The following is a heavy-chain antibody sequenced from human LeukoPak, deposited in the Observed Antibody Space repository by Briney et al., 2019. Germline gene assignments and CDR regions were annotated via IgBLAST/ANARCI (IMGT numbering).Heavy chain of an antibody. CDR2: ISSGGSSI. V-gene: IGHV3-48*03. CDR1: GFTFSNYE. CDR3: ARDSRGYDSRLHDY. D-gene: IGHD3-22*01. J-gene: IGHJ4*02. Sequence: GGSLRLSCAASGFTFSNYEMNWVRQAPGKGLEWISYISSGGSSIYYADSVKGRFTISRDNAKNSLYLQMYSLRAEDTAVYYCARDSRGYDSRLHDYWGQGTLVTVSS.